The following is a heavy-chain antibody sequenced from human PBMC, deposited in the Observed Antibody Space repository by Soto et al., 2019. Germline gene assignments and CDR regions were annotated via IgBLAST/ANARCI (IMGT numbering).Heavy chain of an antibody. D-gene: IGHD2-21*02. CDR2: IWDDGSNK. V-gene: IGHV3-33*01. J-gene: IGHJ4*02. CDR3: ARAPCGGDCYSDY. CDR1: GFPFSTYG. Sequence: QVHLVESGGGVVQPGRSLRLSCAASGFPFSTYGMHWVRQAPGKGLEWVAVIWDDGSNKYYADSVRGRCTISRDNSKNTLYLQMNSLSAEDTAVYYCARAPCGGDCYSDYWGQGTLVNVSS.